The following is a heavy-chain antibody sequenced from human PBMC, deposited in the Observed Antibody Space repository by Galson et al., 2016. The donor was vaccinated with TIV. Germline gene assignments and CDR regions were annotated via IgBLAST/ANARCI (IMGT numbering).Heavy chain of an antibody. CDR1: RSTFSSSW. V-gene: IGHV3-7*01. CDR2: INGDGTEI. CDR3: AQWVGTSNS. D-gene: IGHD1-26*01. J-gene: IGHJ4*02. Sequence: SLRLSCADSRSTFSSSWMNWVRQAPGKGLEWVANINGDGTEIKYVDSVKGRFTISRDNAKNSLYLQMSNLRVEDTAIYYCAQWVGTSNSWGQGTLVTVSS.